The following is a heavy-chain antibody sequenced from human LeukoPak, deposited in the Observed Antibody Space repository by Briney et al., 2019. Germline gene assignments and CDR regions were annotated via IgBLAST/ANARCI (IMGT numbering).Heavy chain of an antibody. CDR2: IYYSGST. CDR1: GDSISSYY. Sequence: SETLSLTCTVSGDSISSYYWNWIRQPPGKGLEWIGYIYYSGSTKYNASLKSRATISLDTSNNQFSLKLRSMTAADTAVYYCARSYSSGPFDLWGQGTLVIASS. V-gene: IGHV4-59*01. J-gene: IGHJ4*02. D-gene: IGHD6-19*01. CDR3: ARSYSSGPFDL.